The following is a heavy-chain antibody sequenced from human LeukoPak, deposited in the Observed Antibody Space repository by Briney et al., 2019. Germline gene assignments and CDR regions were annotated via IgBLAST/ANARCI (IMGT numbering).Heavy chain of an antibody. V-gene: IGHV4-61*05. D-gene: IGHD5-24*01. CDR3: ARAGDGYSYYFDY. CDR1: GGSISSSSYY. Sequence: KTSETLSLTCTVSGGSISSSSYYWGWIRQPPGKGLEWIGYIYYSGSTNYNPSLKSRVTISVDTSKNQFSLKLSSVTAADTAVYYCARAGDGYSYYFDYWGQGTLVTVSS. J-gene: IGHJ4*02. CDR2: IYYSGST.